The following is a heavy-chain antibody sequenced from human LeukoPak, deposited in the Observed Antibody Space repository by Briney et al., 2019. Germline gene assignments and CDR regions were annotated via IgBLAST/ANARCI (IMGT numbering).Heavy chain of an antibody. CDR1: GFTFDDYA. J-gene: IGHJ6*03. D-gene: IGHD4-17*01. CDR3: AKDGLRGYYYYMDV. CDR2: ISWNSGSI. V-gene: IGHV3-9*01. Sequence: GGSLRLSCAASGFTFDDYAMHWVRQAPGKGLEWGSGISWNSGSIGYADSVKGRFTISRDNAKNSLYLQMNSLRAEDTALYYCAKDGLRGYYYYMDVWGKGTTVTVSS.